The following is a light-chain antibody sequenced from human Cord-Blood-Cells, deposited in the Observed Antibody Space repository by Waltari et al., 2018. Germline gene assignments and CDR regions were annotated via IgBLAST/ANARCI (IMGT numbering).Light chain of an antibody. CDR2: DVS. J-gene: IGLJ3*02. CDR3: SSYTSSSTWV. Sequence: SALTHPASVSGSPGQSITITCTGTSSDVGGSNYVSWYQQHPGKAPKLMIYDVSNRPSVVSNRCSGSKSGNTASLTISGLQAEDEADYYCSSYTSSSTWVFGGGTKLTVL. V-gene: IGLV2-14*01. CDR1: SSDVGGSNY.